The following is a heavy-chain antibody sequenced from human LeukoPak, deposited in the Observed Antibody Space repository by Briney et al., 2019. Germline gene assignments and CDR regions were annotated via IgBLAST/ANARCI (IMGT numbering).Heavy chain of an antibody. Sequence: GGSLRLSCAASGFTFSSYAMSWVRQAPGKGLEWVSAISGGGGSTYYADSVKGRFTISRDNSKNTLYLQMNSLRAEDTAVNYCAKGRSMTTVTTYFDYWGQGTLVTVSS. CDR2: ISGGGGST. V-gene: IGHV3-23*01. CDR3: AKGRSMTTVTTYFDY. CDR1: GFTFSSYA. D-gene: IGHD4-17*01. J-gene: IGHJ4*02.